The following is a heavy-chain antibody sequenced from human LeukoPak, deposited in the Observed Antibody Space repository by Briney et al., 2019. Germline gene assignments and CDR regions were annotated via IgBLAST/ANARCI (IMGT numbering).Heavy chain of an antibody. J-gene: IGHJ6*02. CDR2: IYSGGST. CDR3: ARDSRDYYGMGV. V-gene: IGHV3-66*01. CDR1: GFTVSSNY. Sequence: GGSLRLSCAASGFTVSSNYMSWVRQAPGKGLEWVSVIYSGGSTYYADSVKGRFTISRDNSKNTLYLQMNSLRAEDTAVYYCARDSRDYYGMGVWGQGTTVTVSS.